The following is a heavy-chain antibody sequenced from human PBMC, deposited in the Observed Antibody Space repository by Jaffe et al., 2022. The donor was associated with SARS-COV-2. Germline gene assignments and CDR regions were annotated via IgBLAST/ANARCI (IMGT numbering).Heavy chain of an antibody. CDR2: ISGNGGGT. CDR1: GFMFTTYA. Sequence: EVQVVESGGGLVQAGGSLRLSCAASGFMFTTYAMSWVRQAPGKGLEWVSAISGNGGGTNYADSVKGRFTISRDNSKNMLYLQMNSLRAEDTAAYYCAKSGYCSSTNCLRYYYYYMDVWGKGTPVTVSS. D-gene: IGHD2-2*03. CDR3: AKSGYCSSTNCLRYYYYYMDV. V-gene: IGHV3-23*04. J-gene: IGHJ6*03.